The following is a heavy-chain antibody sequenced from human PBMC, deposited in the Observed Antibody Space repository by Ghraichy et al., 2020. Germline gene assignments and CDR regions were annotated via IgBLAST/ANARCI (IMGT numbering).Heavy chain of an antibody. J-gene: IGHJ6*02. D-gene: IGHD2-2*01. CDR3: AKVPSPTRADGIDV. V-gene: IGHV3-23*01. Sequence: GGSLRLSCAVSGFRFSNYATSWVRQAPGKGLQWVSTIDGSGGKTYYADSVKGRFSISRDNSKNTLYLQMNSLTAEDTAVYYCAKVPSPTRADGIDVWGQGTTVTVS. CDR1: GFRFSNYA. CDR2: IDGSGGKT.